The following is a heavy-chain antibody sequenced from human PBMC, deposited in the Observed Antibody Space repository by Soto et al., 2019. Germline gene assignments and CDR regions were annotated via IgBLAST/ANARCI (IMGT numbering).Heavy chain of an antibody. V-gene: IGHV4-59*01. CDR1: GGSISSYY. J-gene: IGHJ5*02. Sequence: SETLSLTCTVSGGSISSYYWSWIRQPPGKGLEWIGYIYYSGSTNYNPSLKSRVTISVDTSKNQFSLKLSSVTAAGTAVYYCASEGRYYDSSGYYRWFDPWGQGTLVTVSS. CDR2: IYYSGST. D-gene: IGHD3-22*01. CDR3: ASEGRYYDSSGYYRWFDP.